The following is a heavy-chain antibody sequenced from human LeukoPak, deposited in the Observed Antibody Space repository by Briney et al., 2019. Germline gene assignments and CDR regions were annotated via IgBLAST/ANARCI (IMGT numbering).Heavy chain of an antibody. D-gene: IGHD3-10*01. CDR3: PRHGPPGNYYGSGSYFD. V-gene: IGHV4-39*01. J-gene: IGHJ4*02. CDR1: GGSISSSSYY. Sequence: SETLSLTCTVSGGSISSSSYYLGWIRQPPGKGLEWIGRIYYSGSTYYNPSLNSRVTISVDTSKHQFSLQLSSVTAADTAVYYCPRHGPPGNYYGSGSYFDWGQGTLVTVSS. CDR2: IYYSGST.